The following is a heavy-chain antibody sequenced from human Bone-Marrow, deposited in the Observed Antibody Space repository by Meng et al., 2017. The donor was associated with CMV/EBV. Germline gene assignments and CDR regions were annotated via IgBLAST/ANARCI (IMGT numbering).Heavy chain of an antibody. V-gene: IGHV3-74*01. CDR1: GFTFSSYW. CDR3: ARNKYLYCYYGMDV. D-gene: IGHD2-2*01. J-gene: IGHJ6*02. Sequence: GESLKISCAASGFTFSSYWIYWVRQAPGKGLVWVARFNSDGNTTNYADSVKGRFTMSRDNAKNTLHLQMNSLRAEDTAVYYCARNKYLYCYYGMDVWGQGTTVTVSS. CDR2: FNSDGNTT.